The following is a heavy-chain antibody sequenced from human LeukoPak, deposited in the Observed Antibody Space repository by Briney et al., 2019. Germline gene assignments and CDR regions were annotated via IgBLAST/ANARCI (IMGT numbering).Heavy chain of an antibody. Sequence: SETLSLTCTVSGDSISSGSYYWSWIRQPAGKGLEWIGRIYTSGSTKYNPSLKSRVTISVDTSKNQFSLKLSSVTAADTAVYYCARQKGRGYSYGLYDWGQGTLVTVSS. V-gene: IGHV4-61*02. CDR1: GDSISSGSYY. CDR2: IYTSGST. D-gene: IGHD5-18*01. CDR3: ARQKGRGYSYGLYD. J-gene: IGHJ4*02.